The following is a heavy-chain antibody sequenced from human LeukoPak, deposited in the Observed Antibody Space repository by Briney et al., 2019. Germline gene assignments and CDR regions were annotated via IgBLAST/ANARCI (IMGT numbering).Heavy chain of an antibody. CDR1: GYTFTGYY. CDR2: INPNSGGT. J-gene: IGHJ4*02. V-gene: IGHV1-2*02. D-gene: IGHD5-18*01. CDR3: AREIYSYGPELDY. Sequence: ASVKVSCKASGYTFTGYYMHWVRQAPGQGLEWMGWINPNSGGTNYAQKFQGRVTMTRDTSISTAYMELSRLRSGDTAVYYCAREIYSYGPELDYWGQGTLVTVSS.